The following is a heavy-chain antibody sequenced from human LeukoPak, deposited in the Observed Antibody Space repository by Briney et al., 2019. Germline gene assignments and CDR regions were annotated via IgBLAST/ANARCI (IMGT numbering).Heavy chain of an antibody. D-gene: IGHD1-26*01. V-gene: IGHV3-13*04. Sequence: GGSLRLSCAASGFTFSSYDMHWARQATGKGLEWVSAIGTAGDTYYPGSVKGRFTISRENAKNSLYPQMNSLRAGDTAVYYCARTSGTYYEFDSWGQGTLVTVSS. CDR1: GFTFSSYD. CDR2: IGTAGDT. J-gene: IGHJ4*02. CDR3: ARTSGTYYEFDS.